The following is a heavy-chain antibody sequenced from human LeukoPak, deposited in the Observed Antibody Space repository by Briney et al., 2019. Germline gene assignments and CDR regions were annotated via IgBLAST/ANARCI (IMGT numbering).Heavy chain of an antibody. CDR3: ARRGYSYEVDY. J-gene: IGHJ4*02. CDR2: IYYSGST. D-gene: IGHD5-18*01. CDR1: GGSISSTSYY. Sequence: NSSETLSLTCIVSGGSISSTSYYWSWIRQPPGKGLEWIGYIYYSGSTNYNPSLKSRVTISVDTSKNQFSLKLSSVTAADTAVYYCARRGYSYEVDYWGQGTLVTVSS. V-gene: IGHV4-61*01.